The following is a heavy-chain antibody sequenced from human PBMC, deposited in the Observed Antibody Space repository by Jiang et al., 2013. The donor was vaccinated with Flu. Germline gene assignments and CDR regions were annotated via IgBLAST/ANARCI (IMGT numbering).Heavy chain of an antibody. D-gene: IGHD5-18*01. CDR1: GGSFSGYY. CDR2: INHSGST. V-gene: IGHV4-34*01. Sequence: LLKPSETLSLTCAVYGGSFSGYYWSWIRQPPGKGLEWIGEINHSGSTNYNPSLKSRVTISVDTSKNQFSLKLSSVTAADTAVYYCARDFQRDEYSYDPMEYYFDYWGQGTLVTVSS. CDR3: ARDFQRDEYSYDPMEYYFDY. J-gene: IGHJ4*02.